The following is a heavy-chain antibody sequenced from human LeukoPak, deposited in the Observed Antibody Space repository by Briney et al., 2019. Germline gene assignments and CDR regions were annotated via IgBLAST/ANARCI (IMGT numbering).Heavy chain of an antibody. CDR2: IHTSGST. J-gene: IGHJ4*02. CDR1: GGSISSYF. Sequence: SETLSLTCTVSGGSISSYFCTWIRQPAGKGLEWIGRIHTSGSTNYNPSLKSRVTMSVDTSKNQFSLKLSSVTAADTAVYYCARGGDNDEFDYWGQGTLVTVSS. V-gene: IGHV4-4*07. CDR3: ARGGDNDEFDY. D-gene: IGHD5-24*01.